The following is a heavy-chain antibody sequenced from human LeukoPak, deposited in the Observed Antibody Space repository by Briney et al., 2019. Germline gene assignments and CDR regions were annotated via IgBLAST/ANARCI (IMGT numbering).Heavy chain of an antibody. CDR3: ARGFHIRDVGAGRDYFDY. V-gene: IGHV1-46*01. D-gene: IGHD1-26*01. CDR1: GYTFISYY. CDR2: INPSGGST. J-gene: IGHJ4*02. Sequence: ASVTVSCKASGYTFISYYMHRVRQAPGQGLEWMGIINPSGGSTSYAQKFQGRVTMTRDTSTSTVYMELSSLRSEDTAVYYCARGFHIRDVGAGRDYFDYWGQGTLVTVSS.